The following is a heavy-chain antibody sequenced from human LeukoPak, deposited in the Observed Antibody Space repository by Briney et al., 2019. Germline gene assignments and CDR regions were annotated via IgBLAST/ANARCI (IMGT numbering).Heavy chain of an antibody. J-gene: IGHJ5*02. CDR3: ARAYDILTGYYPFDP. CDR2: IYYSGST. CDR1: GGSISSYY. V-gene: IGHV4-59*01. Sequence: SETLSLTCTVSGGSISSYYWSWIRQPPGKGLDWIGYIYYSGSTNYNPSLKSRVTISVDTSKNQFSLKLSSVTAADTAVYYCARAYDILTGYYPFDPWGQGTLVTVSS. D-gene: IGHD3-9*01.